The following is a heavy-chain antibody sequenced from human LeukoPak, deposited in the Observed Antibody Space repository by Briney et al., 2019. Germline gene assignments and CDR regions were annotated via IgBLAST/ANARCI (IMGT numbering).Heavy chain of an antibody. CDR2: IYPGESDT. CDR3: ARLGALGSAPDY. CDR1: GYRFTSYW. V-gene: IGHV5-51*01. J-gene: IGHJ4*02. D-gene: IGHD3-10*01. Sequence: GESLKISCKGSGYRFTSYWIGWVRRMPGKGLEGRGIIYPGESDTRYSPSFQGQVPISAHKSISTAYLQCSSLKASDPAMYYCARLGALGSAPDYWGQGTLVTVSS.